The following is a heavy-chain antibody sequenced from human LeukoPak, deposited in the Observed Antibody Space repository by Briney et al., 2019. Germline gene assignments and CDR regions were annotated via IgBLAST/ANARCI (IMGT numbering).Heavy chain of an antibody. Sequence: SETLSLTCTVSGGSISSSSYYWGWIRQPPGKGLEWIGSIYYSGSTYYNPSLKSRVTISVDTSKNQFSLKLSSVTAADTAVYYCARFAGAGAFDIWGQGTMVTVSS. V-gene: IGHV4-39*07. D-gene: IGHD3-10*01. CDR3: ARFAGAGAFDI. CDR1: GGSISSSSYY. CDR2: IYYSGST. J-gene: IGHJ3*02.